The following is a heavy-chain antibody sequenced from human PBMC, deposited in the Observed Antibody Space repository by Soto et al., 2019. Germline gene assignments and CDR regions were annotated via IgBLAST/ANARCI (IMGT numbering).Heavy chain of an antibody. Sequence: QTLSLTCAISGDSVSSNTAAWNWIRSSPSRGLEWLGRTYCRSNWRHDYAVSVRSRITVNPDTSKNHFSLQLNSVTPDDAAVYYCARGVAGSGFDLWGQGTLVTVSS. D-gene: IGHD6-19*01. J-gene: IGHJ4*02. V-gene: IGHV6-1*01. CDR1: GDSVSSNTAA. CDR2: TYCRSNWRH. CDR3: ARGVAGSGFDL.